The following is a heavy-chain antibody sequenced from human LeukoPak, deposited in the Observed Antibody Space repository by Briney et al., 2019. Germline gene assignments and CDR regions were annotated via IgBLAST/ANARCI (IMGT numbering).Heavy chain of an antibody. Sequence: ASVKVSCKVSGYTLTELSMHWVRQAPGKGLEWMGGFDPEDGETIYAQKFQGRVTMTEDTSTDTAYMELSSLRSEDTAVYYCARSGYSYGSLYYYYMDVWGKGTTVTVSS. CDR3: ARSGYSYGSLYYYYMDV. D-gene: IGHD5-18*01. CDR2: FDPEDGET. J-gene: IGHJ6*03. V-gene: IGHV1-24*01. CDR1: GYTLTELS.